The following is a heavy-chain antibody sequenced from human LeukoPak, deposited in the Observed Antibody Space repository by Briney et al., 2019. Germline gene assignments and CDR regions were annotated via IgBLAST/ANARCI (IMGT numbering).Heavy chain of an antibody. J-gene: IGHJ4*02. Sequence: ASVKVSCKASGYTFTRYDINWVRQATGQGLEWMGWMNPKSGNTGHAQKFQGRVTITRDTSISTVYMELSSLRSEDTAVYFCARVSEQQLAYFDYWGQGTLVTVSS. CDR3: ARVSEQQLAYFDY. CDR2: MNPKSGNT. CDR1: GYTFTRYD. D-gene: IGHD6-13*01. V-gene: IGHV1-8*03.